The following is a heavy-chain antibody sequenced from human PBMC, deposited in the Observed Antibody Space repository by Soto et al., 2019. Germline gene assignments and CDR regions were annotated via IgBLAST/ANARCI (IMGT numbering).Heavy chain of an antibody. CDR2: IYYSGST. V-gene: IGHV4-59*01. D-gene: IGHD3-22*01. CDR3: ARGGDYGSSGYYAY. Sequence: SEPLSLTCTVSGGSISSYYWSWIRQPPGKGLEWIGYIYYSGSTNYNPSLKSRVSISVDTSKNQFSLKLSSVTAADTAVYYCARGGDYGSSGYYAYWGQGTLVTVSS. J-gene: IGHJ4*02. CDR1: GGSISSYY.